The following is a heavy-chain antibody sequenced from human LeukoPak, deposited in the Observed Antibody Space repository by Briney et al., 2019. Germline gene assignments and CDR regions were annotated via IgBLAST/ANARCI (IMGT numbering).Heavy chain of an antibody. Sequence: GGSLRLSCAASGFTFSHYWMHWVRQAPGKGLVWVSRINTDGSDTVYADSVKGRFTISRDNAKNTLYLQMNSLRAEDTAVYYCARDRSVTNGGFDYRGQGTLVTVSS. CDR2: INTDGSDT. CDR1: GFTFSHYW. V-gene: IGHV3-74*01. D-gene: IGHD2-8*01. CDR3: ARDRSVTNGGFDY. J-gene: IGHJ4*02.